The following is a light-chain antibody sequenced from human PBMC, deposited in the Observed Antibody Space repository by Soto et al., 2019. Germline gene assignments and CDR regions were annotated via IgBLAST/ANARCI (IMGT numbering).Light chain of an antibody. Sequence: QSVLTQPPSASGTPWQTVTIYCSGSGSNIGENAVNWYQHLPGTAPQLLIYSNALRPSGVPHRFSGSKSGTAGSLAISGRQSEDEAPYDCEAWDDSLKAILFGGGTKLTVL. CDR1: GSNIGENA. V-gene: IGLV1-44*01. J-gene: IGLJ3*02. CDR2: SNA. CDR3: EAWDDSLKAIL.